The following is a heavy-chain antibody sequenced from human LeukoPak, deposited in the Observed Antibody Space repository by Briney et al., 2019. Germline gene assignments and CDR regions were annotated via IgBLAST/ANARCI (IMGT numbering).Heavy chain of an antibody. CDR3: ARGAPSYDSSGYYYFDY. CDR1: GGSFSGYY. CDR2: INHSGST. Sequence: SETLSFTCAVYGGSFSGYYWSWIRQPPGKGLEWIGEINHSGSTNYNPSLKSRVTISVDTSKNQFSLKLSSVTAADTAVYYCARGAPSYDSSGYYYFDYWGQGTLVTVSS. D-gene: IGHD3-22*01. J-gene: IGHJ4*02. V-gene: IGHV4-34*01.